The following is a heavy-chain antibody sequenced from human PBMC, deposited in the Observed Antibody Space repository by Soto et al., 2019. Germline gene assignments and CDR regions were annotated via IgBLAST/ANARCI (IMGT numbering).Heavy chain of an antibody. D-gene: IGHD6-19*01. CDR2: ITPVLGTR. J-gene: IGHJ4*02. CDR3: ARDQAVAGFDY. V-gene: IGHV1-69*01. Sequence: QVQLVQSGAAVKKPGSSVKVSCKASGGTFNAYTFTWVRQAPGQGLEWMGGITPVLGTRHYAEKFQGRVTITADGSTRTVYMELSNLRSDYPAVYYCARDQAVAGFDYWGQGTLVTVSS. CDR1: GGTFNAYT.